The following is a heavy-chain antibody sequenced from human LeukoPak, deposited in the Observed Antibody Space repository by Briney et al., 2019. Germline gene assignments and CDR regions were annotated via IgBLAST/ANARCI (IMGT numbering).Heavy chain of an antibody. CDR2: TYYRSKWYN. CDR1: GDSVSSNSAA. D-gene: IGHD1-26*01. CDR3: AREGGSYLYYYYGMDV. J-gene: IGHJ6*02. V-gene: IGHV6-1*01. Sequence: SQTLSLTCAISGDSVSSNSAAWSWIRQSPSRGLEWLGRTYYRSKWYNDYAVSVKSRVTINPDTSKNQFSLQLNSVTPEDTAVYYCAREGGSYLYYYYGMDVWGQGTTVTVSS.